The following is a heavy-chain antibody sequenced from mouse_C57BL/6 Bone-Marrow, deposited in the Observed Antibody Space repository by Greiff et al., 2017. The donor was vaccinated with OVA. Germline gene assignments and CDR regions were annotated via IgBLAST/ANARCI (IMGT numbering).Heavy chain of an antibody. Sequence: QVQLQQSGAELARPGASVKLSCKASGYTFTSYGISWVKQRTGQGLEWIGEIYPRSGNTYYNEKFKGKATLTADKSSSTAYMELRSLTSEDSAVYFCARPIFITTVVGYFDVWGTGTTVTVSS. D-gene: IGHD1-1*01. CDR3: ARPIFITTVVGYFDV. CDR1: GYTFTSYG. V-gene: IGHV1-81*01. CDR2: IYPRSGNT. J-gene: IGHJ1*03.